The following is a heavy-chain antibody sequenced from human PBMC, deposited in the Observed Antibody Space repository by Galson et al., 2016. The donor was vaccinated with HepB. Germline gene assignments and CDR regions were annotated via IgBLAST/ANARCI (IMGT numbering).Heavy chain of an antibody. CDR1: GFTFSSYA. Sequence: SLRLSCAASGFTFSSYAMHWVRQAPGKGLEWVAVISYDGTNKYYADSVKGRFTISGDNSKNTLYLQMNSLRAEDTAVYYCARDLTIFCGGDCYESGDAFEFWGQGTMVTVSS. D-gene: IGHD2-21*02. V-gene: IGHV3-30-3*01. CDR3: ARDLTIFCGGDCYESGDAFEF. J-gene: IGHJ3*01. CDR2: ISYDGTNK.